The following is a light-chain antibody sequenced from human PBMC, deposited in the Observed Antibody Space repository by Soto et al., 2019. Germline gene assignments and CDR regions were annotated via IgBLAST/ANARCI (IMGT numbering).Light chain of an antibody. J-gene: IGKJ5*01. CDR2: YIS. CDR3: QQHNQWPIT. CDR1: QSVSSN. Sequence: EIVMTQSPATLSVSPGERATLSCRASQSVSSNLAWYQQQPGQAPRLLIYYISTRATGIPARFSGSGSGTEFTLTINSLQSEDSAVYYCQQHNQWPITFGQGTRLEIK. V-gene: IGKV3D-15*01.